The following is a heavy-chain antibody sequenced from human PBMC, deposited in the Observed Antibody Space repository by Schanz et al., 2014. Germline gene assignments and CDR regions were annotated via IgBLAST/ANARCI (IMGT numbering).Heavy chain of an antibody. CDR3: ARGSLAGYVALLMAANDY. J-gene: IGHJ4*02. CDR2: VNPGGGST. CDR1: GYPFTNYY. V-gene: IGHV1-46*01. Sequence: QVHLEQSGPEVKKPGASVKLSCRASGYPFTNYYIHWVRQAPGQGLEWMGIVNPGGGSTSVAQRFQTIVNLTRDTSTGTAYLGLTRLRFEDTAVYYCARGSLAGYVALLMAANDYWGQGTLLTVSS. D-gene: IGHD2-15*01.